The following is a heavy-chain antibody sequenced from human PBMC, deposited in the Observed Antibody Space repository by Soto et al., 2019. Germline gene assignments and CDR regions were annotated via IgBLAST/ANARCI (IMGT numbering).Heavy chain of an antibody. CDR1: GFTFSSYN. J-gene: IGHJ4*02. CDR2: ISSSSTYI. CDR3: ARNRGDY. V-gene: IGHV3-21*01. Sequence: GGSLRLSCAASGFTFSSYNMNWVRQAPGKGLEWLSSISSSSTYIYYAHSVKGRFTISRDNARNSLYLQMNNLRAEATAVYYYARNRGDYWGKETRVSVGS. D-gene: IGHD3-10*01.